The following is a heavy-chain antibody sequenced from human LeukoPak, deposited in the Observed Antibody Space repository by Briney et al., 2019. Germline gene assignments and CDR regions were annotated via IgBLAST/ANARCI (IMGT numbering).Heavy chain of an antibody. J-gene: IGHJ3*02. Sequence: PSETLSLTCAISGGSISSGGYSWSWIRQPPGKGLEWIGYIYHSGSTYYNPSLKSRVTISVDRSKNQFSLKLSSVTAADTAVYYCARAVLSELAFDIWGQGTMVTVSS. CDR3: ARAVLSELAFDI. CDR1: GGSISSGGYS. V-gene: IGHV4-30-2*01. D-gene: IGHD1-26*01. CDR2: IYHSGST.